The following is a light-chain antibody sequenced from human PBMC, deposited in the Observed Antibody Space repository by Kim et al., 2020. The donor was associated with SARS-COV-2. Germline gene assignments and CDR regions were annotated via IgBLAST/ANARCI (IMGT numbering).Light chain of an antibody. Sequence: GNPVTISCTRTSGNIADNYVQWYQQRPGSAPPIVIYEDSERPSGVPDRFSGSIDTSSSSASLTISGLKTEDEADYYCQSYDISNVIFGGGTQLTVL. CDR1: SGNIADNY. J-gene: IGLJ2*01. CDR3: QSYDISNVI. V-gene: IGLV6-57*03. CDR2: EDS.